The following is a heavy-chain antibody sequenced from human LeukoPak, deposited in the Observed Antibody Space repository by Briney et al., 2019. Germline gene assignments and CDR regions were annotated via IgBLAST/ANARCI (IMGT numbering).Heavy chain of an antibody. CDR3: ARGGTLGIPGYSSSWYVDIDY. CDR1: GYTFTSYA. V-gene: IGHV1-69*06. D-gene: IGHD6-13*01. CDR2: IIPIFGTA. Sequence: GASVKVSCKASGYTFTSYAISWVRQAPGQGLEWMGGIIPIFGTANYAQKFQGRVTITADKSTSTAYVELSSLRSEDTAVYYCARGGTLGIPGYSSSWYVDIDYWGQGTLVTVSS. J-gene: IGHJ4*02.